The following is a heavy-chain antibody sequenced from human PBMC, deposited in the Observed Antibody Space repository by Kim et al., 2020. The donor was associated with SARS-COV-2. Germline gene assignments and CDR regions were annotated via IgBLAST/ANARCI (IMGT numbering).Heavy chain of an antibody. CDR1: GYTFTSYD. D-gene: IGHD3-3*01. Sequence: ASVKVSCKASGYTFTSYDINWVRQATGQGLEWMGWMNPNSGNTGYAQKFQGRVTMTRNTSISTAYMELSSLRSEDTAVYYCARGPRARLRFLEWLPDYWGQGTLVTVSS. V-gene: IGHV1-8*01. J-gene: IGHJ4*02. CDR3: ARGPRARLRFLEWLPDY. CDR2: MNPNSGNT.